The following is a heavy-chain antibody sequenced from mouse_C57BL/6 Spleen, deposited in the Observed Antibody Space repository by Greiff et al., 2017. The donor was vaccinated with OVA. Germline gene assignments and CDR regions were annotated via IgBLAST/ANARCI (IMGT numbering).Heavy chain of an antibody. CDR3: ARGHYGSSPYYAMDY. J-gene: IGHJ4*01. CDR1: GFTFSSYA. D-gene: IGHD1-1*01. V-gene: IGHV5-4*01. CDR2: ISDGGSYT. Sequence: EVQRVESGGGLVKPGGSLKLSCAASGFTFSSYAMSWVRQTPEKRLEWVATISDGGSYTYYPDNVKGRFTISRDNAKNNLYLQMSHLKSEDTAMYYCARGHYGSSPYYAMDYWGQGTSVTVSS.